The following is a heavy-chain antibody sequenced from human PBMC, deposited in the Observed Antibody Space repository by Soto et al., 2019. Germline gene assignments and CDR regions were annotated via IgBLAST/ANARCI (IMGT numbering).Heavy chain of an antibody. Sequence: QVQLQESGPGLVKPSETLSLTCTVSGGSVSSGNFYWSWIWQPPGKGLEWIGYIYYSGSTNYNPSLKSRVTISVDMSKNQFSLRLSSVTVADTAVYYCARALVVTPFVDYWGRGTLVTVSS. J-gene: IGHJ4*02. CDR1: GGSVSSGNFY. V-gene: IGHV4-61*01. CDR3: ARALVVTPFVDY. D-gene: IGHD2-21*02. CDR2: IYYSGST.